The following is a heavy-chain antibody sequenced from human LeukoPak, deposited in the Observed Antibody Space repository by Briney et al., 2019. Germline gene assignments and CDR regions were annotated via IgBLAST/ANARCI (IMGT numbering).Heavy chain of an antibody. CDR1: GGTFSSHS. CDR2: IMPLFNTA. Sequence: ASVQVSFKASGGTFSSHSITWVRRAPGQGLEWMGVIMPLFNTANYAQQFQVRVKIATDESTSTAHMERSRLRCEDTAMYDCARVDRDHYLDVWGKGTTVTVSS. CDR3: ARVDRDHYLDV. V-gene: IGHV1-69*05. J-gene: IGHJ6*03.